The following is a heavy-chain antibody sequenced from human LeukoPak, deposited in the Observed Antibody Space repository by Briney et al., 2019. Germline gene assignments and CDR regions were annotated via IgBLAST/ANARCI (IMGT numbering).Heavy chain of an antibody. CDR1: GFTFRNYA. J-gene: IGHJ3*02. D-gene: IGHD3-16*01. Sequence: GGSLRLSCAASGFTFRNYAMSWVRQAPGKGLDWVSAISDSGGSTHYADSVKGRFTISRDNSKNTLYLQMNSLRAEDTAVYYCAKDGVLFTIWGQGTMVTVSS. V-gene: IGHV3-23*01. CDR3: AKDGVLFTI. CDR2: ISDSGGST.